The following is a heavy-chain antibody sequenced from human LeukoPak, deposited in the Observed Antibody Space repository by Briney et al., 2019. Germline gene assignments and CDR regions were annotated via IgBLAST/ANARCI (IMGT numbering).Heavy chain of an antibody. V-gene: IGHV3-7*01. D-gene: IGHD2-2*01. CDR2: IKQDGSEK. J-gene: IGHJ5*02. CDR3: AREGAAVVPAAIVIEYGWFDP. CDR1: GGSFSGYY. Sequence: ETLSRTCAVYGGSFSGYYLSWIRQPPGKGLEWLANIKQDGSEKYYVESVKGRFTISRDNAKSSLYLQMNSLRAEDTAVYYCAREGAAVVPAAIVIEYGWFDPWGQGTLVTVSS.